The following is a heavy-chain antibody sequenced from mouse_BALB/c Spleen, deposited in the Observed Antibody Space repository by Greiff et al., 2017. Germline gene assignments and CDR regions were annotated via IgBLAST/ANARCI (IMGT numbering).Heavy chain of an antibody. J-gene: IGHJ3*01. D-gene: IGHD2-1*01. CDR1: GYTFTDYA. Sequence: QVRLKESGAELVRPGVSVKISCKGSGYTFTDYAMHWVKQSHAKSLEWIGVISTYYGDASYNQKFKGKATMTVDKSSSTAYMELARLTSEDSATYYCARDYYGNYGFAYWGQGTLVTVSA. CDR3: ARDYYGNYGFAY. CDR2: ISTYYGDA. V-gene: IGHV1S137*01.